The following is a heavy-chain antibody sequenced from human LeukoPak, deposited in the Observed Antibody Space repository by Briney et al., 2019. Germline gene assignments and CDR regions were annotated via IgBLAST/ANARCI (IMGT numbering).Heavy chain of an antibody. CDR1: GFTFSTYT. V-gene: IGHV3-48*02. CDR2: ISSRSTTI. CDR3: ARDGDSTGRHFDY. Sequence: GGSLRLSCAASGFTFSTYTMIWVRQAPGKGLEWVSYISSRSTTIYYADSVKGRFTISRDTAKNSLYLQMNSLRDEDTAVYYCARDGDSTGRHFDYWGQGTLVTV. J-gene: IGHJ4*02. D-gene: IGHD4-11*01.